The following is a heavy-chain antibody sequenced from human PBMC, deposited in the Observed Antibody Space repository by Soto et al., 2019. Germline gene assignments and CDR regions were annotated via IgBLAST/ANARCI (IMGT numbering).Heavy chain of an antibody. CDR1: GYTFTRYT. D-gene: IGHD2-15*01. CDR2: INPDNGNT. V-gene: IGHV1-3*01. J-gene: IGHJ5*02. Sequence: QVQLVQSGAEVKKPGASVKISCKASGYTFTRYTMNWGRQAPGQRLEWMGWINPDNGNTKSSQKFQDRVIITRDTSASTADMDLSSLRSEDTAVYYCARGIATGQLDPWGQGTLVTVSS. CDR3: ARGIATGQLDP.